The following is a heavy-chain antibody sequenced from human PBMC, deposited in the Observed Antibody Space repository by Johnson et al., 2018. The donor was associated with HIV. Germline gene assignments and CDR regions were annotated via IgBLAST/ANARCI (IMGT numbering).Heavy chain of an antibody. Sequence: VQLVESGGGVVQPGRSLRLSCAASGFAFSSYAMHWVRQAPGKGLEWVAVISYDGSNKYYADSVKGRFTISRDNSKNTLYLQMNSLRAEDTAVYYCARDVSYRYDGDGWADAFDIWGQGTMVTVSS. J-gene: IGHJ3*02. CDR2: ISYDGSNK. CDR3: ARDVSYRYDGDGWADAFDI. CDR1: GFAFSSYA. D-gene: IGHD2-21*01. V-gene: IGHV3-30-3*01.